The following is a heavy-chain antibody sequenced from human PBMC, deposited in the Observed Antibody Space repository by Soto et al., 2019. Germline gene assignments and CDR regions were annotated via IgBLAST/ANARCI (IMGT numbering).Heavy chain of an antibody. V-gene: IGHV2-5*02. D-gene: IGHD5-12*01. CDR2: IYWDDDG. CDR1: GFSLSTSGVG. J-gene: IGHJ3*02. Sequence: SGPTLVNPTQTLTLTCTFSGFSLSTSGVGVGWIRQPPGKALEWLGIIYWDDDGRYRPSLKSRLMITKDTSKNQVVLRMTNMDPVDTATYYCAHTRWGYGYDAFDIWGQGTMVTVSS. CDR3: AHTRWGYGYDAFDI.